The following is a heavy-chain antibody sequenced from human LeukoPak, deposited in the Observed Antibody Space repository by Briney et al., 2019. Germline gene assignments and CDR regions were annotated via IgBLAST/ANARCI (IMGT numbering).Heavy chain of an antibody. CDR3: ARDGAAAGG. J-gene: IGHJ4*02. D-gene: IGHD6-13*01. CDR1: GYTFTSYG. V-gene: IGHV1-69*05. CDR2: IIPIFGTA. Sequence: SVKVSCKASGYTFTSYGISWVRQAPGQGLEWMGRIIPIFGTANYAQKFQGRVTITTDESTSTAYMELSSLRSEDTAVYYCARDGAAAGGWGQGTLATVSS.